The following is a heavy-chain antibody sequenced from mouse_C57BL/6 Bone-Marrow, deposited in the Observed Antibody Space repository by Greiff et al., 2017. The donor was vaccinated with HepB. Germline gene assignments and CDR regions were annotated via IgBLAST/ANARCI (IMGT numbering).Heavy chain of an antibody. J-gene: IGHJ2*01. CDR2: ISSGGSYT. Sequence: EVKLVESGGDLVKPGGSLKLSCAASGFTFSSYGMSWVRQTPDKRLEWVATISSGGSYTYYPDSVKGRFNISRDNAKNTLYLQMSSLKSEDTAMYYCARHEDGYEYYFDYWGQGTTLTVSS. V-gene: IGHV5-6*02. CDR3: ARHEDGYEYYFDY. D-gene: IGHD2-2*01. CDR1: GFTFSSYG.